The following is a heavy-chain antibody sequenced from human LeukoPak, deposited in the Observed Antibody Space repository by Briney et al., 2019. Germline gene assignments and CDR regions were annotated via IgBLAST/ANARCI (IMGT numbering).Heavy chain of an antibody. V-gene: IGHV3-23*01. CDR2: IRGSGGST. Sequence: GGSLRLSCAASGFTFSSYAMSWVRQAPGKGLEWVSAIRGSGGSTYYADSVKGRFTISRDNAKNSLYLQMNSLRAEDTAVYYCAREEGYSYGYPIDYWGQGTLVTVSS. D-gene: IGHD5-18*01. J-gene: IGHJ4*02. CDR3: AREEGYSYGYPIDY. CDR1: GFTFSSYA.